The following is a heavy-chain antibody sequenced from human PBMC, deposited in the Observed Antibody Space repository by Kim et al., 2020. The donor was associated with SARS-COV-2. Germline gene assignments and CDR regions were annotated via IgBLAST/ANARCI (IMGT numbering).Heavy chain of an antibody. CDR2: ISSSSSTV. V-gene: IGHV3-48*02. D-gene: IGHD3-10*01. J-gene: IGHJ4*03. CDR3: ARCPLSMTMVRGMITTTLGNFYEAAA. CDR1: GFNFNSYS. Sequence: GGSLRLSCTVSGFNFNSYSMNWVRQAPGKGLEWVSYISSSSSTVYYAGSVRGRFTISRDNAKNSLFLQMNSLRDDDTAVYYCARCPLSMTMVRGMITTTLGNFYEAAAGGLWPPVIVSS.